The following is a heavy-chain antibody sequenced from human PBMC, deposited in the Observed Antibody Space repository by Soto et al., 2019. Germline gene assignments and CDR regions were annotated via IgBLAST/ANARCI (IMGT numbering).Heavy chain of an antibody. CDR1: GAALNSGNYY. V-gene: IGHV4-31*03. Sequence: PSETLSLTCSVSGAALNSGNYYWSWIRQVPGKGLEWIGHIYATGAVDYNPSLRDRITISQDTSERQFSLNLRLVTAADTAVYYCERLRIATNNYKWFDPWGQGTLVTVSS. CDR2: IYATGAV. D-gene: IGHD2-21*01. J-gene: IGHJ5*02. CDR3: ERLRIATNNYKWFDP.